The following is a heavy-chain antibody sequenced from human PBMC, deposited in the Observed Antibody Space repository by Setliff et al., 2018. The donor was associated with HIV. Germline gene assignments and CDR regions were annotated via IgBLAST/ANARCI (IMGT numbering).Heavy chain of an antibody. D-gene: IGHD3-9*01. Sequence: ASVKVSCKASGYTFTGYFIHWVRQAPGQGLEWMGRINPNTGDTNYAQKFQDRVTMTRDTSINTAYMELSRLRSDDTAVYYCTREYDVLTGYYISAFDIWGQGTMVTVSS. CDR3: TREYDVLTGYYISAFDI. CDR2: INPNTGDT. CDR1: GYTFTGYF. V-gene: IGHV1-2*06. J-gene: IGHJ3*02.